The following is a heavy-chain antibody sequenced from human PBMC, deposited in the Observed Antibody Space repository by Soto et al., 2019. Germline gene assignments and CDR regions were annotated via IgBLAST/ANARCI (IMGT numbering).Heavy chain of an antibody. CDR3: ARVYYDSSGYLDY. J-gene: IGHJ4*02. CDR2: INPKNGAT. D-gene: IGHD3-22*01. Sequence: ASVKVSCKASGYTFTDYYLHWVRQAPGQGLELMGWINPKNGATIYAQKFQGRVTMTRDTSISTAYMELSRLRSDDTAVYSCARVYYDSSGYLDYWGQGTLVT. CDR1: GYTFTDYY. V-gene: IGHV1-2*02.